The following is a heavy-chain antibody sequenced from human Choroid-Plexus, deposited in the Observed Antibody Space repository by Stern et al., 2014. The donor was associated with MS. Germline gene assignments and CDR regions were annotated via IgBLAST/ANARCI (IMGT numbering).Heavy chain of an antibody. Sequence: VQLVESGGGVGQPGRPLRLSCVASGFTFGSCAMHWVRQAPGKGVEWGAGVSYDGSNKYYADSVKGRFTISRDNSQNTLYMQMSRLRPEDTAVYYCAKDRQYLTYFFDHWGQGSLVTVSS. CDR2: VSYDGSNK. CDR1: GFTFGSCA. CDR3: AKDRQYLTYFFDH. V-gene: IGHV3-30*18. D-gene: IGHD2/OR15-2a*01. J-gene: IGHJ5*02.